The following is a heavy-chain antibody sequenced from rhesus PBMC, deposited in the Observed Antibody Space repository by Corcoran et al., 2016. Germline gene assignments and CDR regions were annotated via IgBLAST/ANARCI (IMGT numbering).Heavy chain of an antibody. J-gene: IGHJ4*01. V-gene: IGHV4-169*02. Sequence: QLQLQESGPGLVKPSETLSVTCAVPGGSISSSYRSWIRQAPGKGPEWIGYIYGSGSSTNYNPSLKSRVTLSVDTSKNQLSLKLSSVTAADTAVYYCASDWKEGNTVFDYWGQGVLVTVSS. D-gene: IGHD4-23*01. CDR3: ASDWKEGNTVFDY. CDR2: IYGSGSST. CDR1: GGSISSSY.